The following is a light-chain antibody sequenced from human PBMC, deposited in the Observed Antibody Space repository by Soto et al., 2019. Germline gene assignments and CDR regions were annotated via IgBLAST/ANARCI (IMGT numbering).Light chain of an antibody. Sequence: QSVLTQPASVSGSPGQSITISCTGTSSDVGDYNYVSWFQHHPGKAPKLIIYDVSNRPSGVSNRFSGSKSGSTASLTISGLQADDEADYYCNSYTSSSTWVFGGGTKLTVL. CDR1: SSDVGDYNY. CDR3: NSYTSSSTWV. J-gene: IGLJ3*02. CDR2: DVS. V-gene: IGLV2-14*03.